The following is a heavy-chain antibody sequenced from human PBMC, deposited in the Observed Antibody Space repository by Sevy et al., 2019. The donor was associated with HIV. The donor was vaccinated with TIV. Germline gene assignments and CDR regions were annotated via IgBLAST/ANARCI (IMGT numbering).Heavy chain of an antibody. CDR2: IWYDGTIK. D-gene: IGHD2-21*02. Sequence: GGSLRLSCAASGFTFSSYGMHWVRQAPGKGLEWVALIWYDGTIKYYADSVKGRFTISRDKSKDTLFLQMNSLTPEDTAVYYCARGGGYCGGDCYSIDYWGQGALVTVSS. V-gene: IGHV3-33*08. CDR1: GFTFSSYG. J-gene: IGHJ4*02. CDR3: ARGGGYCGGDCYSIDY.